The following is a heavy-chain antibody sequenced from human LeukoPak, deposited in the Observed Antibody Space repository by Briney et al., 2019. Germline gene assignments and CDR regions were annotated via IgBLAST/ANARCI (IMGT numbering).Heavy chain of an antibody. D-gene: IGHD4-11*01. CDR2: IYHSGST. CDR1: GGSISSYQ. Sequence: SETLSLTCTVSGGSISSYQWSWIRQPPGKGLEWIGEIYHSGSTNYNPSLKSRVTISVDKSKNQFSLKLSSVTAADTAVYYCARGSNYYYYMDVWGKGTTVTVSS. V-gene: IGHV4-59*12. CDR3: ARGSNYYYYMDV. J-gene: IGHJ6*03.